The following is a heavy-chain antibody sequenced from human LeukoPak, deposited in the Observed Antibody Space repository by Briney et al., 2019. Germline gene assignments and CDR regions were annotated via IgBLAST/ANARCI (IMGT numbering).Heavy chain of an antibody. J-gene: IGHJ4*02. CDR3: ARDISSRYFDL. CDR1: GFTFSGYG. CDR2: VSYAGTNK. Sequence: PGGSLRLSCAASGFTFSGYGMHWVRQAPGKGLEWVAVVSYAGTNKYYADSVKGRFTISRDNSKNTLYLQMNSLRAEDTAVYYCARDISSRYFDLWGQGTLVTVSS. V-gene: IGHV3-33*01.